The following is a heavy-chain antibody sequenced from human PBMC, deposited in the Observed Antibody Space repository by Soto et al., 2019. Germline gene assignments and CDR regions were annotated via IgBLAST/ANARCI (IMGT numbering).Heavy chain of an antibody. CDR3: AGRYCSGGSCYPDYYGMDV. J-gene: IGHJ6*02. CDR2: IIPIFGTA. CDR1: GGTFSSYA. V-gene: IGHV1-69*13. Sequence: SVKVSCKASGGTFSSYAISWVRQAPGQGLEWMGGIIPIFGTANYAQKFQGRVTITADESTSTAYMELSSLRSEDTAVYYCAGRYCSGGSCYPDYYGMDVWGQGTTVTFYS. D-gene: IGHD2-15*01.